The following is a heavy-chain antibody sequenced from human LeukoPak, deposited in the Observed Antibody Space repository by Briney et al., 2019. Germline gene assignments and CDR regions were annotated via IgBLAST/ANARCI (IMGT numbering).Heavy chain of an antibody. CDR1: GGSINNYY. CDR3: ARHNARLRGWIGEVDF. V-gene: IGHV4-59*08. Sequence: SETLSLTCSVSGGSINNYYWSWFRQPPGKGLEWIAYIYYSGSTNYNPSFKSRVTISVDTSRSQFSLMLSSVIAADTAVYYCARHNARLRGWIGEVDFWGQGALITVSS. D-gene: IGHD3-10*01. CDR2: IYYSGST. J-gene: IGHJ4*02.